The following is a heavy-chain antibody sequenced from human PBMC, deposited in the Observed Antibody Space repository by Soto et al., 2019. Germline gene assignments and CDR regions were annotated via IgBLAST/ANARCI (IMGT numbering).Heavy chain of an antibody. CDR2: ISSSGSNI. D-gene: IGHD6-6*01. CDR1: GFTFSNYE. J-gene: IGHJ4*03. V-gene: IGHV3-48*03. CDR3: ARDELGGYFDY. Sequence: EVQLVESGGGLVQPGGSLRLSCAASGFTFSNYEMNWVRQAPGKGLEWVSYISSSGSNIYYADSVKGRFTVSRDNAKNSLNLQMNSLRDGDTAVYYCARDELGGYFDYWGPGTLVTVSS.